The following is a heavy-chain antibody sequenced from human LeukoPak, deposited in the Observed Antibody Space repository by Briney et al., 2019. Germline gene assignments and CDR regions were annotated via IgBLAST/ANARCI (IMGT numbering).Heavy chain of an antibody. Sequence: AGGSLRLSCAASGFSFSNYGMHWVRQAPGKGLEWVAVIWYDGSNKYYADSVKGRFTISRDNSKNTVYLQMNSLRAEDTADYYCAKRSTGYYFDSWGQGTLVTVSS. J-gene: IGHJ4*02. CDR3: AKRSTGYYFDS. CDR1: GFSFSNYG. D-gene: IGHD2-2*01. CDR2: IWYDGSNK. V-gene: IGHV3-33*06.